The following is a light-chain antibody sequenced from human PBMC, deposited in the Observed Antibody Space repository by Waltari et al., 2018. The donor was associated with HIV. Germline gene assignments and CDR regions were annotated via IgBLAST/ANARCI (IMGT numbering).Light chain of an antibody. V-gene: IGKV4-1*01. Sequence: DIVMTQSTVSLAVSLGERASINCKSSQSVLYSSNNKNYLAWYQQKPGQPPKLLIYWASTRESGVPDRFSGSGSGTDFTLTISSLQAEDVAVYYCQQYYSTPPTFGQGTKVEIK. CDR3: QQYYSTPPT. CDR1: QSVLYSSNNKNY. J-gene: IGKJ1*01. CDR2: WAS.